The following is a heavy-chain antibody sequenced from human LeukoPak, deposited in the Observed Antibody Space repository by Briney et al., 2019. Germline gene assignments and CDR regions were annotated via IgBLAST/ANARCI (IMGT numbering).Heavy chain of an antibody. V-gene: IGHV3-30*18. CDR3: AKDRHYYDSSGYLFDY. CDR2: ISYDGSNK. D-gene: IGHD3-22*01. CDR1: GFTFSSYG. Sequence: GGSLRLSCTASGFTFSSYGMHWVRQAPGKGLEWVAVISYDGSNKYYADSVKGRFTISRDNSKNTLYLQMNSLRAEDTAVYYCAKDRHYYDSSGYLFDYWGQGTLVTVSS. J-gene: IGHJ4*02.